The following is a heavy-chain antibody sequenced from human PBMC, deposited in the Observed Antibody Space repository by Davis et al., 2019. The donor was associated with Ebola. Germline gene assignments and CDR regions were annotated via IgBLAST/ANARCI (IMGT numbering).Heavy chain of an antibody. CDR1: GFTFDDYA. J-gene: IGHJ3*02. CDR2: ISWNSGSI. CDR3: ASITGGPYPDAFDI. V-gene: IGHV3-9*01. D-gene: IGHD3-3*02. Sequence: SLKISCAASGFTFDDYAMHWVRQAPGKGLEWVSGISWNSGSIGYADSVKGRFTISRDNAKNSLYLQMNSLRDEDTAVYYCASITGGPYPDAFDIWGQGTMVTVSS.